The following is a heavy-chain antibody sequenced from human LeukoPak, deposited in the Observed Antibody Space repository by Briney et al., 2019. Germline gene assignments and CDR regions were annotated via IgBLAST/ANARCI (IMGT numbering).Heavy chain of an antibody. Sequence: GGSLRLSCAASGFTFSSYAMSWVRQAPGKGLEWVSAISGSGGSTYYADSVKGRFTISRDNSKNTLYLQMNSLRAEDTAVYYCAKIPADPAAAGFSFDYWGQGTLVTVSS. J-gene: IGHJ4*02. CDR1: GFTFSSYA. CDR3: AKIPADPAAAGFSFDY. CDR2: ISGSGGST. D-gene: IGHD6-13*01. V-gene: IGHV3-23*01.